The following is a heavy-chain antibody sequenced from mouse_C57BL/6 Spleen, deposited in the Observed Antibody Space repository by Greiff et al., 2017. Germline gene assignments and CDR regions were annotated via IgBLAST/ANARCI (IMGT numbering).Heavy chain of an antibody. V-gene: IGHV1-82*01. CDR3: ARSTTVVATKDY. CDR1: GYAFSSSW. J-gene: IGHJ2*01. CDR2: IYPGDGDT. D-gene: IGHD1-1*01. Sequence: VQLQQSGPELVKPGASVKISCKASGYAFSSSWMNWVKQRPGKGLEWIGRIYPGDGDTTNNGKFKGKATLTADKSSRPAYIQLNSLTSEHSAVYFCARSTTVVATKDYWGQGTTLTVSS.